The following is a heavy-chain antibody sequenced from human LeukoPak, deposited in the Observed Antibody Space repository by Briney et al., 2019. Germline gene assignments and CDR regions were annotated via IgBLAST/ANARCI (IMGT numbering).Heavy chain of an antibody. Sequence: SVKVSCKASGGTFSSYAISWVRQAPGQELEWMGGIIPIFGTANYAQKFQGRVTITADKSTSTAYMELSSLRSEDTAVYYCASQYPYILDGMDVWGKGTTVTVSS. CDR1: GGTFSSYA. V-gene: IGHV1-69*06. D-gene: IGHD2-2*01. CDR3: ASQYPYILDGMDV. J-gene: IGHJ6*04. CDR2: IIPIFGTA.